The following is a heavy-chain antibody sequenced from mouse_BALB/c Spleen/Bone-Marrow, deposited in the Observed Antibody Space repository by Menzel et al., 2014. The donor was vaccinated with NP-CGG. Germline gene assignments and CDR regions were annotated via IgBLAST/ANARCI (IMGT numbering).Heavy chain of an antibody. V-gene: IGHV5-17*02. J-gene: IGHJ3*01. Sequence: DVHLVESGGGLVQPGGSRKLSCAASGFTFSSFGMHWVRQAPEKGLEWVAYISSGSSTIYYADTVKGRFTISRNNPKNTLFLQMTSLRSEDTAMYYCARGGNFAWFAYWGQGTLVTVS. CDR2: ISSGSSTI. CDR3: ARGGNFAWFAY. D-gene: IGHD2-1*01. CDR1: GFTFSSFG.